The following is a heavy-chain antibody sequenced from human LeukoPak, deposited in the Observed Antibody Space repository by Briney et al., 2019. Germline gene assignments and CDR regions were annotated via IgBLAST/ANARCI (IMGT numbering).Heavy chain of an antibody. CDR2: IYPGDSDT. Sequence: GESLKISCKGSGYSFTSYWIGWVRQLPGKGLEWMGIIYPGDSDTRYSPSFQGQVTISADKSISTAYLQWSSLKASDTAMYYCARHMGSSSLSSGMDVWGQGTTVTVSS. CDR3: ARHMGSSSLSSGMDV. V-gene: IGHV5-51*01. J-gene: IGHJ6*02. CDR1: GYSFTSYW. D-gene: IGHD6-13*01.